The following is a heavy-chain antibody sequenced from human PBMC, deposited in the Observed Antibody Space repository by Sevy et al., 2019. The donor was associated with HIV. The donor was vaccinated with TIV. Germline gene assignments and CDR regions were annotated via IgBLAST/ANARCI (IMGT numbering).Heavy chain of an antibody. D-gene: IGHD2-15*01. CDR1: GGSISSYY. Sequence: SETRSLTCTVSGGSISSYYWSWIRQPPGKGLEWIGYIYYSGSTNYNPSHKSRVTISVDTSKNQFSLKLSSVTAADTAVYYCARDNYCSGGSCYSGDWFDPWGQGTLVTVSS. CDR3: ARDNYCSGGSCYSGDWFDP. CDR2: IYYSGST. J-gene: IGHJ5*02. V-gene: IGHV4-59*01.